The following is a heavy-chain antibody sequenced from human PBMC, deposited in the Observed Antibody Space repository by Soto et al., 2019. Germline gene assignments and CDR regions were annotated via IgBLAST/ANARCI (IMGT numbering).Heavy chain of an antibody. D-gene: IGHD3-9*01. Sequence: ASVKVSFKASGYPFTGLFIHWVRQAPGQGLEWMGWISPKTGDTNYAQKFQGWVTMTRDTSISTAYMELSRLRSDDTAVYYCARDMRAPRYFDWSTYYYYGMDVWGQGTTVTVSS. J-gene: IGHJ6*02. CDR1: GYPFTGLF. CDR3: ARDMRAPRYFDWSTYYYYGMDV. CDR2: ISPKTGDT. V-gene: IGHV1-2*04.